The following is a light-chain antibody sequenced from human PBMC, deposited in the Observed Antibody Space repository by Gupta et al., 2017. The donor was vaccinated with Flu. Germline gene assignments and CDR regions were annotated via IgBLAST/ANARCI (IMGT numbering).Light chain of an antibody. J-gene: IGKJ3*01. CDR3: QHENNCPLT. CDR1: QSIGSN. Sequence: EIVMAQSPANTSVSPGETATLFCRASQSIGSNLAWYHQKPGQAPRLLIYDASSRATGVAARFSGSGAGTDFTLSISSLHSEESGIYHCQHENNCPLTFGHGTKVDI. CDR2: DAS. V-gene: IGKV3-15*01.